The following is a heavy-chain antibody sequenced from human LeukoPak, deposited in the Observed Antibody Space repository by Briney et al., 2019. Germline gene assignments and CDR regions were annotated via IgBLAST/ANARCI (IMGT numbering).Heavy chain of an antibody. J-gene: IGHJ5*02. V-gene: IGHV1-24*01. Sequence: ASVKVSCKVSGYTLTELSMHWVRQAPGKGLEWMGGFDPEDGETIYAQKFQGRVTMTEDTSTYTAYMELSSLRSEDTAVYYCATAATASKTKWFDPWGQGTLVTVSS. CDR2: FDPEDGET. CDR3: ATAATASKTKWFDP. D-gene: IGHD2-15*01. CDR1: GYTLTELS.